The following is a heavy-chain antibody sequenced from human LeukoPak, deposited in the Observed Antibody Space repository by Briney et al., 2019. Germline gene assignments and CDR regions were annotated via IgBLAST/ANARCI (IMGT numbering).Heavy chain of an antibody. J-gene: IGHJ6*03. CDR1: GYTFTGYY. Sequence: GASVKVSCKASGYTFTGYYMHWMRQAPGQGLEWIGWINPNSGGTNYAQKFQGRVTMTRDTSISTAYMELSRLRSDDTAVYYCARENWNDVHYYYYYMDVWGKGTTVTVSS. CDR3: ARENWNDVHYYYYYMDV. V-gene: IGHV1-2*02. CDR2: INPNSGGT. D-gene: IGHD1-1*01.